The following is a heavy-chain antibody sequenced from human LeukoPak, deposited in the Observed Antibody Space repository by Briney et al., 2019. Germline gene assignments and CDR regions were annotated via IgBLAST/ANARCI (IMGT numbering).Heavy chain of an antibody. CDR3: AKNGCSSASCYTHYYLYYMDV. D-gene: IGHD2-2*02. CDR2: ISGSGSST. V-gene: IGHV3-23*01. J-gene: IGHJ6*03. CDR1: GFTFNDFA. Sequence: GGSLRLSCAASGFTFNDFAMSWVRQPPGKGLEWVSAISGSGSSTYYADSVKGRFTISRDNSKNILYLQINSLGAEDTAIYYCAKNGCSSASCYTHYYLYYMDVWGKGTTVTVSS.